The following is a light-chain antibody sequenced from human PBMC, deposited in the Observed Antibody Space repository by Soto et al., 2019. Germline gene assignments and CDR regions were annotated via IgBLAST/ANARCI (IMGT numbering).Light chain of an antibody. V-gene: IGKV3-20*01. CDR2: GAS. CDR1: QSVSNNY. CDR3: QQYGSSGT. Sequence: EILLTRSPVTLTLSPVPRATLSCKASQSVSNNYLAWYQQKPGQAPRLLIYGASNRATGSPDRFSGSGSGTDFTLTISRLGPEDFAVYYGQQYGSSGTFGQGTKVDTK. J-gene: IGKJ1*01.